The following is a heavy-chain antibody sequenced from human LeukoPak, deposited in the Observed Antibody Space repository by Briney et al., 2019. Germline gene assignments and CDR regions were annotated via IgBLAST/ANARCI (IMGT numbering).Heavy chain of an antibody. CDR3: ARHGHCTNGVCYSNYYYHMDV. CDR1: GSSFASSW. V-gene: IGHV5-51*01. CDR2: IYPDDSDT. Sequence: GESLQISCKGSGSSFASSWIGWVRQMPGKGLEWMGNIYPDDSDTRYSPSFEGQITISVDKSISTAYLQWTSLKASDTAVYYCARHGHCTNGVCYSNYYYHMDVWGKGTTVTVSS. J-gene: IGHJ6*03. D-gene: IGHD2-8*01.